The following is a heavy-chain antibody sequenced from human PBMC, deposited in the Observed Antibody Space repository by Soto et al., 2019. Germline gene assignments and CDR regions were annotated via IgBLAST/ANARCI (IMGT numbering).Heavy chain of an antibody. D-gene: IGHD3-10*01. V-gene: IGHV1-18*04. CDR3: AGDLGPGMVRGVIEYYYYGMDV. CDR2: ISAYNGNT. CDR1: GYTFTSYG. J-gene: IGHJ6*02. Sequence: ASVKVSCKASGYTFTSYGISWVRQAPGQGLEWMGWISAYNGNTNYAQRLQGRVTMTTDTSTSTAYMELRSLRSDDTAVYYCAGDLGPGMVRGVIEYYYYGMDVWGQGTTVTVSS.